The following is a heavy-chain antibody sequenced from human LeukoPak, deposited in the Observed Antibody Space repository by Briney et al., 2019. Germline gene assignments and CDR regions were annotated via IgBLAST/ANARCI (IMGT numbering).Heavy chain of an antibody. V-gene: IGHV3-30*18. D-gene: IGHD3-16*01. J-gene: IGHJ3*02. CDR3: AKDGGSLGLAAFDI. CDR2: ISYDGSNK. CDR1: GFTFSSYG. Sequence: GGSLRLSCAASGFTFSSYGMHWVRQAPGKGLEWVAVISYDGSNKYYADSVKGRFTIPRDNSKNTLYLQMNSPRAEDTAVYYCAKDGGSLGLAAFDIWGQGTMVTVSS.